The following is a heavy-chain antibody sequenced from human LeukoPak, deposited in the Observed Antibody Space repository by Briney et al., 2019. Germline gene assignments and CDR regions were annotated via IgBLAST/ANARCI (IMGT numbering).Heavy chain of an antibody. V-gene: IGHV3-48*01. D-gene: IGHD5-18*01. Sequence: GGSLRLSCAASGFTFSSYSMNWVRQAPGKGLEWVSYVSSSSNTIYYADSVKGRFTISRDNAKNSLYLQMNSLRAEDTAVYYCARVGIQLCVDYWGQGTLVTVSS. CDR3: ARVGIQLCVDY. CDR2: VSSSSNTI. J-gene: IGHJ4*02. CDR1: GFTFSSYS.